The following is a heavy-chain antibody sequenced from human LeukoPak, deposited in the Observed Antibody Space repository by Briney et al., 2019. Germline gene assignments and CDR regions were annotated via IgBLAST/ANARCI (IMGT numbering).Heavy chain of an antibody. Sequence: SETLSLTCDVSSGYINSSNWWSWLRQPPGRNVGWIGQIFYTGSAYYSPSFKSRVTISMDKSKNQFSLRLMSVTAADTAVYYCVRDRNSNLRLEFWGPGILVIVSS. D-gene: IGHD1-1*01. CDR1: SGYINSSNW. V-gene: IGHV4/OR15-8*02. CDR2: IFYTGSA. CDR3: VRDRNSNLRLEF. J-gene: IGHJ4*02.